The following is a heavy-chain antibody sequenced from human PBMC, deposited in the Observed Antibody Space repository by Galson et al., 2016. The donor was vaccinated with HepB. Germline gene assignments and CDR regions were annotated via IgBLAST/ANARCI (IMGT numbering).Heavy chain of an antibody. V-gene: IGHV3-11*01. J-gene: IGHJ4*01. Sequence: SLRLSCAASGFIFSDNYMTWIRQAPGKGLEWISYSGSSGSPIYYADSVKGRFTISRDYAKSSLYLQMNSLRADDTAVYYCAKLGGDSGSPYWGHGTLVTVSS. CDR3: AKLGGDSGSPY. D-gene: IGHD5-12*01. CDR1: GFIFSDNY. CDR2: SGSSGSPI.